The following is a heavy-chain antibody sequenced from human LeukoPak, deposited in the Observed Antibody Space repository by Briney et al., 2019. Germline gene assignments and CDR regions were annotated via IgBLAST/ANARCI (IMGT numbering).Heavy chain of an antibody. J-gene: IGHJ4*02. CDR1: GFTFSNYA. D-gene: IGHD2-15*01. CDR2: ISGGGGGT. V-gene: IGHV3-23*01. Sequence: GGSLRLSCAASGFTFSNYAMSWVRQVPGKGLEWVSVISGGGGGTYYADSVKGRFTISRDTSKNTLYLQMNNLRAEDTAVYYCAKGSDTSCYSSSNYWGQGTLVTVSS. CDR3: AKGSDTSCYSSSNY.